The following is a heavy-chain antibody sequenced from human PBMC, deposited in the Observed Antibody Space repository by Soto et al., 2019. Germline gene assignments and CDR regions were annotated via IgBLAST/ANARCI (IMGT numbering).Heavy chain of an antibody. CDR3: AREASSGWYGKGAFDY. D-gene: IGHD6-19*01. J-gene: IGHJ4*02. Sequence: SETLSLTCAVYGGSFSGYYWSWIRQPPGKGLEWIGEINHSGSTNYNPSLKSRVTTSVDTSKNQFSLKLSSVTAADTAVYYCAREASSGWYGKGAFDYWGQGTLVTVSS. V-gene: IGHV4-34*01. CDR2: INHSGST. CDR1: GGSFSGYY.